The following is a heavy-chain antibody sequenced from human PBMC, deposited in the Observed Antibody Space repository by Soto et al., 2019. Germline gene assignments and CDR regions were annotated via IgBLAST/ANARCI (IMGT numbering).Heavy chain of an antibody. CDR3: AKSTVLPPHYYYGMXV. J-gene: IGHJ6*02. V-gene: IGHV3-30*18. CDR2: VSYDGTDK. CDR1: GFTFSNYG. Sequence: GGSLRLSCAASGFTFSNYGMHWVRQAPGKGLEWVAVVSYDGTDKYYADSVKGRFTISRDNSKKTLYLQMNSLRAEDTAVYYCAKSTVLPPHYYYGMXVWGQGTTVTVSS.